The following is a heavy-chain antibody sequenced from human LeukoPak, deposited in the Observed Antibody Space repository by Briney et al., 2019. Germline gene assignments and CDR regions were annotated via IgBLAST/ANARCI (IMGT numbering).Heavy chain of an antibody. V-gene: IGHV3-21*01. J-gene: IGHJ3*02. CDR3: ARVGSGYTNDAFDI. CDR2: ISSSSSYI. Sequence: GGSLRLSCAASGFTFSSYAMHWVRQAPGKGLEWVSSISSSSSYIYYADSVKGRFTISRDNAKNSLYLQMNSLRAEDTAVYYCARVGSGYTNDAFDIWGQGTMVTVSS. D-gene: IGHD5-12*01. CDR1: GFTFSSYA.